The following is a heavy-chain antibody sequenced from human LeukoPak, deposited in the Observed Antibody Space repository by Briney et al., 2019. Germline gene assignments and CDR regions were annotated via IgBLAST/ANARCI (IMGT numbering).Heavy chain of an antibody. J-gene: IGHJ6*04. V-gene: IGHV3-48*03. CDR2: ISSSGSTI. CDR3: AELGITMIGGV. CDR1: GFTFSSYE. Sequence: GGSLRLSCAASGFTFSSYEMNWVRQAPGKGLEWVSYISSSGSTIYYADSVKGRFTISRDNAKNSLYLQMNSLRAEDTAGDCCAELGITMIGGVWGKGTTVTISS. D-gene: IGHD3-10*02.